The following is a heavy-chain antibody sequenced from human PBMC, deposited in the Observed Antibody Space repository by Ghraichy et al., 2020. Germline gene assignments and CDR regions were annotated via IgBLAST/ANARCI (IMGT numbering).Heavy chain of an antibody. D-gene: IGHD3-10*01. V-gene: IGHV6-1*01. J-gene: IGHJ5*01. CDR1: GDSVSSNSVG. CDR3: ARAIGHPTGDWFDS. CDR2: TYFRSKWFY. Sequence: SQTLSLTCAISGDSVSSNSVGWNWIRQSPSRGLEWMGRTYFRSKWFYDYALSVRGRITVNPDTSKNQFSLLLDSVTPEDSAIYYCARAIGHPTGDWFDSWGQGISVIVSS.